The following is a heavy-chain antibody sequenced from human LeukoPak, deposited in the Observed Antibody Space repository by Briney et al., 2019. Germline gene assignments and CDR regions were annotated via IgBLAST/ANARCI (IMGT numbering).Heavy chain of an antibody. CDR3: AHRWSGDAFDI. Sequence: PSETLSLTCAVYGGSFSGYYWSWIRQPPGKGLEWIGEINHSGSTNYNPSLKSRVTISVDTSKNQFSLKLSSVTAADTAVYYCAHRWSGDAFDIWGQGTMVTVSS. D-gene: IGHD3-3*01. V-gene: IGHV4-34*01. J-gene: IGHJ3*02. CDR2: INHSGST. CDR1: GGSFSGYY.